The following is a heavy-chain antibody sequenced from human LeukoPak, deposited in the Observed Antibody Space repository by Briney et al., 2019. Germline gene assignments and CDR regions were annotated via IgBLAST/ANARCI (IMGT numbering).Heavy chain of an antibody. V-gene: IGHV1-3*03. CDR3: ASQYYDTGAFDI. D-gene: IGHD3-22*01. CDR2: INAGNGNT. Sequence: ASVKVSCKASGYTFTSYAMHWVRQAPGQRLEWMGWINAGNGNTKYSQEFQGRVTITRDTSASTAYMELSSLRSEDMAVYYCASQYYDTGAFDIWGQGTMVTVFS. CDR1: GYTFTSYA. J-gene: IGHJ3*02.